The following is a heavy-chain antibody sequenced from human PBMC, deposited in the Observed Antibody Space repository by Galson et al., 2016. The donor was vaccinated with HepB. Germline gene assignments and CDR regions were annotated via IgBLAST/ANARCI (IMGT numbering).Heavy chain of an antibody. Sequence: SETLSLTCAVSGGSINTSTWWSWVRQPPGKGLEWIGKIYHSGSTNYNPSLKSRVTISVDKSKNQFSLKLSSVTAADTAVYYCASERETNYYFDYWGQGTLVTVSS. D-gene: IGHD1-1*01. V-gene: IGHV4-4*02. CDR1: GGSINTSTW. J-gene: IGHJ4*02. CDR3: ASERETNYYFDY. CDR2: IYHSGST.